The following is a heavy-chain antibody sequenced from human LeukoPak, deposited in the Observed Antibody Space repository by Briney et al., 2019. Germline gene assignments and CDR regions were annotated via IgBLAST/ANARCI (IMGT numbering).Heavy chain of an antibody. Sequence: GGSLKLSCEAAGITFTDAWRIWVREARGKGLKWVGRIKSKGDGGTTEYAAPVKGRFTISRDDSKNTLFLQINSLKTEDTGVYYCVWVRGFNYALDPWSQGTLVTVSS. CDR2: IKSKGDGGTT. D-gene: IGHD5-18*01. V-gene: IGHV3-15*01. J-gene: IGHJ5*02. CDR1: GITFTDAW. CDR3: VWVRGFNYALDP.